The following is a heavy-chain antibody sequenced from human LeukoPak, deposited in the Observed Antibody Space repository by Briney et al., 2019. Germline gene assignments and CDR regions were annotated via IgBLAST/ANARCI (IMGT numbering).Heavy chain of an antibody. Sequence: GGSLRLSCAASGSTFSSYAMSWVRQAPGKGLEWVSAISGSGGSTYYADSVKGRFTISRDNSKNTLYLQMNSLRAEDTAVYYCAKQLSRYYDFWSGNFDYWGQGTLVTVSS. D-gene: IGHD3-3*01. CDR3: AKQLSRYYDFWSGNFDY. V-gene: IGHV3-23*01. J-gene: IGHJ4*02. CDR1: GSTFSSYA. CDR2: ISGSGGST.